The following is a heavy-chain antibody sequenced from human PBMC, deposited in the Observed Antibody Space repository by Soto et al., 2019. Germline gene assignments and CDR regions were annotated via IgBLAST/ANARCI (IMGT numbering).Heavy chain of an antibody. V-gene: IGHV3-23*01. CDR3: AKARGSGYYYDWNFDL. CDR2: IIGSGGTT. J-gene: IGHJ2*01. D-gene: IGHD3-22*01. CDR1: GFTFSSYA. Sequence: EVQLLESGGGLVQPGGSLRLSCAASGFTFSSYAMSWVRQAPGKGLEWVSAIIGSGGTTYYADSVKGRFTISRDNSKNTLYLQMNSLRAEDTAIYYCAKARGSGYYYDWNFDLWGRGTLVTVSS.